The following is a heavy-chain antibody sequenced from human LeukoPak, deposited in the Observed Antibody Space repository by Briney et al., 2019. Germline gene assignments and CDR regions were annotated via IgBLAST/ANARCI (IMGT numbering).Heavy chain of an antibody. Sequence: GGSLRLSCAASGFTFSHFWMNWVRQAPGKGLEWVANIKQDGSEQYYVDSLKGRFTISRDNAKNSLYLQMNSLRAEDTAVYYCARDEYNWNVDAFDIWGQGTVVTVSS. CDR1: GFTFSHFW. CDR2: IKQDGSEQ. J-gene: IGHJ3*02. CDR3: ARDEYNWNVDAFDI. D-gene: IGHD1-20*01. V-gene: IGHV3-7*01.